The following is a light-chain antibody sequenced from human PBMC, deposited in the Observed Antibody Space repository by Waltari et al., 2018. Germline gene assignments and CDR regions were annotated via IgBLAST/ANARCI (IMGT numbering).Light chain of an antibody. CDR2: TES. J-gene: IGKJ2*01. CDR3: QQTYITPYT. Sequence: DIQMTQTPSSLSPSVGDRVTITCRASQSIAGHQNWFKQQPWRPPKLLIHTESSLQSGVPSRFSGSGSGTHFTLIISSLQPEDFATYFCQQTYITPYTFGQGTKLEIK. CDR1: QSIAGH. V-gene: IGKV1-39*01.